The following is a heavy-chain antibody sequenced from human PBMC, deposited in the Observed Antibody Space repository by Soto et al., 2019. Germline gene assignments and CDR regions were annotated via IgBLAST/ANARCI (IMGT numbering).Heavy chain of an antibody. V-gene: IGHV3-30-3*01. CDR1: GFSLSSSA. J-gene: IGHJ4*02. Sequence: HWWSLRLCCAASGFSLSSSAMNWVRQDPGKGLEWLSVISYDGSKKYYADSVKGRFTISRDDSKNTLYLQMHSLRADDTAVYYCTRDRCSGTSCYFRYWGQGTLVTVSS. CDR3: TRDRCSGTSCYFRY. CDR2: ISYDGSKK. D-gene: IGHD2-2*01.